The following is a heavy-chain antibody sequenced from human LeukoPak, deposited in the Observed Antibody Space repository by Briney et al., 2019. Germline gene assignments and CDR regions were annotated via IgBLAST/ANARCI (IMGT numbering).Heavy chain of an antibody. D-gene: IGHD7-27*01. Sequence: GGSLRLSCAASGFTFSSYEMKWVRQAPGKGLEWVSYISSSGSTLYYADSVKGRLTISRDNAKNSLYLQMNSLRDEDTALYYCARWGSYYYYYMDVWGKGTTVTVSS. J-gene: IGHJ6*03. CDR3: ARWGSYYYYYMDV. CDR1: GFTFSSYE. V-gene: IGHV3-48*03. CDR2: ISSSGSTL.